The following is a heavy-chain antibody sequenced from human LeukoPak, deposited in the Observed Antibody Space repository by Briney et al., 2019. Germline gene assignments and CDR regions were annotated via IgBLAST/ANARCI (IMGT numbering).Heavy chain of an antibody. D-gene: IGHD3-10*01. CDR3: ARDPSLVYYGSGSYRPRTEGMDV. CDR1: GGSISSSSYY. CDR2: IYYSGST. Sequence: PSETLSLTCTVSGGSISSSSYYWGWIRQPPGKGLEWIGSIYYSGSTYYNPSLKSRVTISVDTSKNQFSLKLSSVTAADTAVYYCARDPSLVYYGSGSYRPRTEGMDVWGQGTTVTVSS. J-gene: IGHJ6*02. V-gene: IGHV4-39*07.